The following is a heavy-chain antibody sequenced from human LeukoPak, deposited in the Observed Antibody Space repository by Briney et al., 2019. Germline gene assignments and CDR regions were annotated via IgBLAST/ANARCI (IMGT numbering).Heavy chain of an antibody. CDR3: ARTVAVPWGYFDY. J-gene: IGHJ4*02. D-gene: IGHD6-19*01. Sequence: PGGSLRLSCAVSGFTVSSNYMSWVRQAPGKGLEWVSVIYSGGGTYYADSMKGRFTISRDNSKNTLYLQMNSLRAEDTAVYYCARTVAVPWGYFDYWGQGTLVTVSS. V-gene: IGHV3-53*01. CDR1: GFTVSSNY. CDR2: IYSGGGT.